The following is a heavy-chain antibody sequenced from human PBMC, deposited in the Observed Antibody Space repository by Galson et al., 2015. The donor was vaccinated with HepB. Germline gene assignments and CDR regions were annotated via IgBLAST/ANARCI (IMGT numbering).Heavy chain of an antibody. Sequence: SVKVSCKASGGTFSSYAISWVRQAPGQGLEWMGGIIPIFGTANYAQKFQGRVTTTADESTSTAYMELSSLRSEDTAVYYCARAPYYDFWSGYPYYYYYYGMDVWGQGTTVTVSS. V-gene: IGHV1-69*13. CDR3: ARAPYYDFWSGYPYYYYYYGMDV. J-gene: IGHJ6*02. D-gene: IGHD3-3*01. CDR1: GGTFSSYA. CDR2: IIPIFGTA.